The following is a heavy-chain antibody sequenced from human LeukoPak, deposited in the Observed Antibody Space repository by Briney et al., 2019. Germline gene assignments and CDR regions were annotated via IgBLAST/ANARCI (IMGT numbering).Heavy chain of an antibody. J-gene: IGHJ4*02. D-gene: IGHD3-22*01. Sequence: GGSLRLSCAASGFTFSSYVMHWVRQAPGKGLEWVAVISYDGSNKYYADSVKGRFTISRDNSKNTLYLQMNSLRAEDTAVYYCAAGYDSSGYYWGFDYWGQGTLVTVSS. CDR2: ISYDGSNK. CDR3: AAGYDSSGYYWGFDY. CDR1: GFTFSSYV. V-gene: IGHV3-30*03.